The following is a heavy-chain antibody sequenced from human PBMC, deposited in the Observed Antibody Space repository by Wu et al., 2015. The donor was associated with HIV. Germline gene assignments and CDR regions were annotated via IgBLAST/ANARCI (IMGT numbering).Heavy chain of an antibody. Sequence: QVQLVQSGAEVKKPGASVKVSCKASGYTYNTYYMHWVRQAPGQGLEWMGWINPNSGGTNYAQKFQSRVAMTRDTSISTAYMELSGLTSDDTAVYYCATDFRTGGSFTFYLLCTNLGPDGTGWFD. CDR2: INPNSGGT. CDR1: GYTYNTYY. D-gene: IGHD3/OR15-3a*01. V-gene: IGHV1-2*02. J-gene: IGHJ5*02. CDR3: ATDFRTGGSFTFYLLCTNLGPDGTGWFD.